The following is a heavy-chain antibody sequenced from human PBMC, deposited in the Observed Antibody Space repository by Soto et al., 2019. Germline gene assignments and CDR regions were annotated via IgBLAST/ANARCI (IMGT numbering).Heavy chain of an antibody. CDR1: GGTFSSYT. CDR3: ARDEPYYYDSSGSTYY. CDR2: IIPILGIA. Sequence: ASVKVSCKASGGTFSSYTISWVRQAPGQGREWMGRIIPILGIANYAQKFQGRVTITADKSTSTAYMELSSLRSEDTAVYYCARDEPYYYDSSGSTYYCGQGTPVTVSS. J-gene: IGHJ4*02. V-gene: IGHV1-69*04. D-gene: IGHD3-22*01.